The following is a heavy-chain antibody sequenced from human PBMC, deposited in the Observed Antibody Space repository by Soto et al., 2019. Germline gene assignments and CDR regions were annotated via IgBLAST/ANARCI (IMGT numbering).Heavy chain of an antibody. CDR3: ARQATYTLDV. V-gene: IGHV4-39*01. D-gene: IGHD4-4*01. Sequence: PSETLSLTCAVSGVSITSTTYFWAWIRQPPGKGLEWIGTLSYAGNTYYNPSLQSRVTISADTSKNQFSLMLTSLTAVDTAVYYCARQATYTLDVWGQGTTVTVSS. J-gene: IGHJ6*02. CDR2: LSYAGNT. CDR1: GVSITSTTYF.